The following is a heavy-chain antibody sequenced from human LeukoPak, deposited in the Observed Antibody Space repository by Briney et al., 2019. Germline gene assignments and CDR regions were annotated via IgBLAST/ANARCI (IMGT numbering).Heavy chain of an antibody. J-gene: IGHJ6*03. V-gene: IGHV3-23*01. CDR1: GFTFSSYG. Sequence: GGSLRLSCAASGFTFSSYGLSWVRQAPGKGLEWVSAISGSGGSTYYADSVKGRFTISRDNSKNTLYLQMNSLRADDTAVYYCARDKLQWELPVLTHYYYVDVWGKGTTVTVSS. CDR3: ARDKLQWELPVLTHYYYVDV. CDR2: ISGSGGST. D-gene: IGHD1-26*01.